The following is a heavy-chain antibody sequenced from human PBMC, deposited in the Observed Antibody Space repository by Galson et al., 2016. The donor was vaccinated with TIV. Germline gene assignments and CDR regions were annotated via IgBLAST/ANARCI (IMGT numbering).Heavy chain of an antibody. D-gene: IGHD3-22*01. V-gene: IGHV4-39*07. CDR2: VYDDGNA. CDR1: GGSIITKSHY. CDR3: ARERTPPGPDNDTWFDP. Sequence: LSLTCIVSGGSIITKSHYWAWIRQPPGKGLEWIGMVYDDGNAYYNPSLKSRVTISVDTSKNQFSLKLTSVTAADTAVYYCARERTPPGPDNDTWFDPWGHGILVAVSS. J-gene: IGHJ5*02.